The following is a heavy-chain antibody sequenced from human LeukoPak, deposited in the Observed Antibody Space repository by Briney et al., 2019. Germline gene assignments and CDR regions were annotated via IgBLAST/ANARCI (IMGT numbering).Heavy chain of an antibody. J-gene: IGHJ4*01. D-gene: IGHD3-16*01. CDR1: GFTFSSYA. CDR2: ISSDGGST. Sequence: PGEPLSLSCAASGFTFSSYAMHWVRQPPGKGLEYVSAISSDGGSTYYATPVKGSFTISRDNYKNMLYLQMGSLRAEDMAVFCCARGPRWGVMSLDYF. V-gene: IGHV3-64*01. CDR3: ARGPRWGVMSLDYF.